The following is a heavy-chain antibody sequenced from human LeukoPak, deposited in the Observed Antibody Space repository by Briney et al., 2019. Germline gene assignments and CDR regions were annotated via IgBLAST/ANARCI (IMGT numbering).Heavy chain of an antibody. D-gene: IGHD1-1*01. CDR1: GIIFSNYW. CDR2: INRDGSST. V-gene: IGHV3-74*01. J-gene: IGHJ4*02. CDR3: AKATGNLGN. Sequence: GGSLRLSCAASGIIFSNYWMHWVRQAPGKGLVWVSRINRDGSSTSYADSVKGRFTISRDNAKNTLYLQMNSLTAEDTAIYYCAKATGNLGNWGQGTLVTVSS.